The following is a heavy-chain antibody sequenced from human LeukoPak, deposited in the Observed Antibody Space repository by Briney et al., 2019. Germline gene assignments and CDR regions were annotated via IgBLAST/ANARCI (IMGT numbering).Heavy chain of an antibody. J-gene: IGHJ4*02. Sequence: SETLSLTCTVSGDSINDSTYHWGWIRQPPGKGLEWIGSISYSGSNNYNPSLKSRVTISVDTSKNQFSLKLSSVTAADTAVYYCARGGFWSGYYNWGQGTLVTVSS. D-gene: IGHD3-3*01. V-gene: IGHV4-39*07. CDR2: ISYSGSN. CDR3: ARGGFWSGYYN. CDR1: GDSINDSTYH.